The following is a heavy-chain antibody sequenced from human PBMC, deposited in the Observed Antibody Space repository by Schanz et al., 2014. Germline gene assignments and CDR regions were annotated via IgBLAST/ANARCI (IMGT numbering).Heavy chain of an antibody. J-gene: IGHJ4*02. D-gene: IGHD2-8*02. V-gene: IGHV4-59*11. Sequence: QMQLQGSGPGLVKPSETLSLTCTVSGGSISSHFWSWIRQPPGKGLEWIGYMYHSGSSNYNPSLKSRVTISVDTSKNQFSLKMTSLTAADTAVYFCARVGGGILTSWYSLDSWGQGTLVTVSS. CDR3: ARVGGGILTSWYSLDS. CDR1: GGSISSHF. CDR2: MYHSGSS.